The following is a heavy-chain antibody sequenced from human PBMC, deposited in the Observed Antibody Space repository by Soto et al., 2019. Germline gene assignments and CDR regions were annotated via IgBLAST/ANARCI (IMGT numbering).Heavy chain of an antibody. CDR3: VRFSGLDV. J-gene: IGHJ6*02. CDR2: IKNGAGDT. V-gene: IGHV3-74*01. Sequence: EVPLVESGGGLVQPGGSLRLSCAASGFTLSSYWMYWVRQTPGRGLVWVARIKNGAGDTSYAESVKGRFTISRDNAKNTLYLQMSSLRSEDTAVYYCVRFSGLDVWGQGTTVTVSS. CDR1: GFTLSSYW.